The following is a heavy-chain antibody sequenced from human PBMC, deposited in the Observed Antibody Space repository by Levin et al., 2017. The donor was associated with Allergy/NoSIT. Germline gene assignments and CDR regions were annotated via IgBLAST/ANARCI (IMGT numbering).Heavy chain of an antibody. V-gene: IGHV2-5*02. J-gene: IGHJ4*02. CDR1: GFSLTTSGVG. Sequence: GSGPTLVKPTQTLTLTCTFSGFSLTTSGVGVGWIRQPPGKAPEWLALIYWDDDERYSPSLRGRLTITKDTSKNQVVLIMTKMDPVDTATYYCVHTEDRMGWLRGGDFAHWGQGALVTVSS. CDR3: VHTEDRMGWLRGGDFAH. CDR2: IYWDDDE. D-gene: IGHD5-12*01.